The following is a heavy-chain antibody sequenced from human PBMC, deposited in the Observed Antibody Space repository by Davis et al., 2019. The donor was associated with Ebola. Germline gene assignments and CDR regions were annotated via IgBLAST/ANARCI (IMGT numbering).Heavy chain of an antibody. V-gene: IGHV4-34*12. CDR2: IFYSGKT. Sequence: PSETLSLTCGLYGESISGIYWTWVRQSPRKGLEWIGEIFYSGKTTYIPSLKSRVTISMDKSKNQFSLRLTSVTAADTAMYYCTSRPIRSVSGGLDSWGQGTLVIVSS. CDR3: TSRPIRSVSGGLDS. CDR1: GESISGIY. D-gene: IGHD3-16*01. J-gene: IGHJ4*02.